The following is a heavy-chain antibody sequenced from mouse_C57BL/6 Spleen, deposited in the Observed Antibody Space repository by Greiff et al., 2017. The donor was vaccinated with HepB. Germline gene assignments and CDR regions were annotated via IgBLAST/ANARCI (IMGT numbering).Heavy chain of an antibody. CDR3: AGLTTIVEFDY. V-gene: IGHV1-64*01. J-gene: IGHJ2*01. D-gene: IGHD1-1*01. CDR2: IHPNSGST. CDR1: GYTFTSYW. Sequence: QVQLQQPGAELVKPGASVKLSCKASGYTFTSYWMHWVKQRPGQGLEWIGMIHPNSGSTNYNEKFKSKATLTVDKSSSTAYMQLSSLTSEDSAVYYCAGLTTIVEFDYWGQGTTLTVSS.